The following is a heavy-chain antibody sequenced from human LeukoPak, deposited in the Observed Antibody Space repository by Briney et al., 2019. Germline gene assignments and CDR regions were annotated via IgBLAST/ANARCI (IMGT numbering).Heavy chain of an antibody. CDR3: AKDPYGTRYFDY. J-gene: IGHJ4*02. CDR1: GFTFSSHA. D-gene: IGHD2-2*01. Sequence: GGSLRLSCAASGFTFSSHALSWVRQAPGKGLEWVSSLSGSGYNTYYTDSVKGRFTISRDNSKNTVYLQMNSLRAEDTAVYYCAKDPYGTRYFDYWGQGTLVTVSS. CDR2: LSGSGYNT. V-gene: IGHV3-23*01.